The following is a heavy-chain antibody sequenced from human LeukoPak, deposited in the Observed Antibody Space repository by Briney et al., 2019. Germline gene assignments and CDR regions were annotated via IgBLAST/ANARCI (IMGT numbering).Heavy chain of an antibody. CDR3: ARRYCRSTSCTLDY. Sequence: GGSLRLSCEDSGFTFSIYWMSWVRQAPGKGLEWVANIKQGGSEKYYVDSVKGRFTISRDNAKNSLYLQMNSLRAEDTAVYYCARRYCRSTSCTLDYWGQGTLVTVSS. D-gene: IGHD2-2*01. V-gene: IGHV3-7*02. CDR1: GFTFSIYW. CDR2: IKQGGSEK. J-gene: IGHJ4*02.